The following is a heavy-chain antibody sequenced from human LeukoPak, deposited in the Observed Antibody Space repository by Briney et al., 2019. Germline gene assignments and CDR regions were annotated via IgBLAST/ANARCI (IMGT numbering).Heavy chain of an antibody. CDR2: IWYDGTNK. D-gene: IGHD2-21*02. J-gene: IGHJ2*01. CDR1: GFTFSSYG. V-gene: IGHV3-33*08. CDR3: ARGPCGDDCFSYWYFDL. Sequence: PGRSLRLSCAASGFTFSSYGMHWVRQAPGKGLEWVAVIWYDGTNKYYVDSVKGRFTISRDNYKNTLYLQMDGLRVEDTAVYYCARGPCGDDCFSYWYFDLWGRGTLVTVSS.